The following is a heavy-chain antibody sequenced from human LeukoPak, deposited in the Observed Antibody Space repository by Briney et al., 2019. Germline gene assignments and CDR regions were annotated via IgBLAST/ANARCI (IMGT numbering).Heavy chain of an antibody. D-gene: IGHD6-19*01. CDR2: ISGSGGST. J-gene: IGHJ4*02. CDR3: AKVYSSGWYQAFDY. Sequence: PGGSLRLSCAASGFTVSSNYMSWVRQAPGKGLEWVSAISGSGGSTYYADSVKGRFTISRDNSKNTLYLQMNSPRAEDTAVYYCAKVYSSGWYQAFDYWGQGTLVTVSS. CDR1: GFTVSSNY. V-gene: IGHV3-23*01.